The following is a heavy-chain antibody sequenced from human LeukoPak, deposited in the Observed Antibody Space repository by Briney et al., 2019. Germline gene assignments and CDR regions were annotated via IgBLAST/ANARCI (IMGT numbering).Heavy chain of an antibody. CDR3: ARAPPYSSASWGYYGMDV. D-gene: IGHD6-19*01. V-gene: IGHV3-13*01. CDR2: IGKAGDT. Sequence: GGSLRLSCAASGFTLSRYDMHWVRQATGEGLEWVSAIGKAGDTYYPGSVKGRFTISRENAKNSLYLQMNSLRAGDTAVYYCARAPPYSSASWGYYGMDVWGQGTTVTVSS. CDR1: GFTLSRYD. J-gene: IGHJ6*02.